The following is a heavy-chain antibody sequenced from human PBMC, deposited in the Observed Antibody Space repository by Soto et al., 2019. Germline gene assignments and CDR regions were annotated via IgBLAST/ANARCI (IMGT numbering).Heavy chain of an antibody. CDR2: IWYDGSNK. Sequence: GGSLRLSCAASGFTFSDYGMHWVRQAPGKGLEWVALIWYDGSNKYYEDSVKGRFTISRDDSKNTLFLQMNSLRTEDTAVYYCASLGGSQGRDAFDLWGQGTMGTV. V-gene: IGHV3-33*01. J-gene: IGHJ3*01. CDR3: ASLGGSQGRDAFDL. CDR1: GFTFSDYG. D-gene: IGHD3-16*01.